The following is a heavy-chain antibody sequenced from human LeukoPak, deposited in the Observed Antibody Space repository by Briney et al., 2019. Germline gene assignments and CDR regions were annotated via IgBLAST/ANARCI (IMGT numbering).Heavy chain of an antibody. CDR2: INPNSGGT. Sequence: ASVKVSCKASGYTFTGYYMHWVRQAPGQGLEWMGWINPNSGGTNHAQIFQGRVTLTRDTSISTAYMELSSLRSDDSAVYYCAGEYCSGGNCRQGFDYWGQGTLVTVSS. D-gene: IGHD2-15*01. J-gene: IGHJ4*02. CDR3: AGEYCSGGNCRQGFDY. CDR1: GYTFTGYY. V-gene: IGHV1-2*02.